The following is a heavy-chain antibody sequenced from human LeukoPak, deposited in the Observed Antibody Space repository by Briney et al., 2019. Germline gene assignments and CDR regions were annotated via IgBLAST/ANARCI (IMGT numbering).Heavy chain of an antibody. V-gene: IGHV1-69-2*01. J-gene: IGHJ4*02. D-gene: IGHD3-10*01. CDR2: VDPEDGET. Sequence: GASVKVSCKVSGYTFTDYYMHWAQQAPGKGLEWMGLVDPEDGETIYAEKFQGRVTITADTSTDTAYMELSSLRSEDTAVYYCAISMVRGVIHPNWGQGTLVTVSS. CDR1: GYTFTDYY. CDR3: AISMVRGVIHPN.